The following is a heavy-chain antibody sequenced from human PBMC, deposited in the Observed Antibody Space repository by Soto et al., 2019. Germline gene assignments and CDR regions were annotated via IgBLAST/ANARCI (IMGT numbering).Heavy chain of an antibody. J-gene: IGHJ4*02. CDR2: TDSDGSST. CDR1: GFTFSSYW. V-gene: IGHV3-74*01. CDR3: AREDGWDSFDY. D-gene: IGHD6-19*01. Sequence: EVQLVESGGGLVQPGGSLRLSCAASGFTFSSYWMHWVRQAPGEGLVWVSRTDSDGSSTSYADSVRGRFTISRDNAKNTLYLQMNSLRVEDTAVYYCAREDGWDSFDYWGQGTLVTVSS.